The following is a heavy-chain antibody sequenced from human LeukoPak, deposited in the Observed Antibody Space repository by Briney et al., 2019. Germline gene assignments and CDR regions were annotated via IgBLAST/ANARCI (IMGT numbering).Heavy chain of an antibody. J-gene: IGHJ4*02. Sequence: SETLSLTCTVSGGSINNGGYYWGWIRQPPGEGPEWIGSSYYNGATYYNPTLRSRVTMSVDTSKNQFSLKLTSVTAADTAVYYCASLRSSGSGSFPTDWGQGILVTVSS. D-gene: IGHD3-10*01. CDR1: GGSINNGGYY. CDR3: ASLRSSGSGSFPTD. CDR2: SYYNGAT. V-gene: IGHV4-39*01.